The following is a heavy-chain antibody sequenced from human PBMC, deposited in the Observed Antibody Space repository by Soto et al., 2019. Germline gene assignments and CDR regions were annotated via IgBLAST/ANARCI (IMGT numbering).Heavy chain of an antibody. V-gene: IGHV3-21*01. D-gene: IGHD6-13*01. CDR2: ISSSSSYI. Sequence: GGSLRLSCAASGFTFSSYSMNWVRQAPGKGLEWVSSISSSSSYIYYADSVKGRFTISRDNAKNSLYLQMNSLRAEDTAVYYCARDPGIAAAAHYYYYGMDVWGQGTTVTVSS. CDR3: ARDPGIAAAAHYYYYGMDV. CDR1: GFTFSSYS. J-gene: IGHJ6*02.